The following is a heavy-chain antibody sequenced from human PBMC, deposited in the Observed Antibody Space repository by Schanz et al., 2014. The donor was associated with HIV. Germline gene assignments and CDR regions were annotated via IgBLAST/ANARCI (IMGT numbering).Heavy chain of an antibody. CDR2: IIPLFGTT. CDR3: ARGPVAVAYTESYGMDV. CDR1: RYTFTAYY. J-gene: IGHJ6*02. Sequence: QVQLVQSGPEVKKPGASVKVSCKASRYTFTAYYMHWVRQAPGQGLEWMGGIIPLFGTTNYAQKFQGRVTITPAESTSPASMELSSLRSEDTAVYYCARGPVAVAYTESYGMDVWGQGTTVTVSS. V-gene: IGHV1-69*01. D-gene: IGHD6-19*01.